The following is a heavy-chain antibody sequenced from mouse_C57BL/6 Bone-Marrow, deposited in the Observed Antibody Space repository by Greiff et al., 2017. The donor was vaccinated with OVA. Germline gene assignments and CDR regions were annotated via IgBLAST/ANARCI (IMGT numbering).Heavy chain of an antibody. Sequence: VMLQQSGPELVKPGASVKISCKASGYTFTDYYINWVKQRPGQGLEWIGWIFPGSGSTYYNEKFKGKATLTVDKSSSTAYMLLSSLTSEDSAVYFCARNYGSSYGYAMDYWGQGTSVTVSS. CDR3: ARNYGSSYGYAMDY. D-gene: IGHD1-1*01. CDR2: IFPGSGST. CDR1: GYTFTDYY. V-gene: IGHV1-75*01. J-gene: IGHJ4*01.